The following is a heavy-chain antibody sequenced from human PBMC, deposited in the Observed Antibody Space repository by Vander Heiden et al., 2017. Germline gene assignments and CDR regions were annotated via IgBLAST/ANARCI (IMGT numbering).Heavy chain of an antibody. CDR3: AIGRASPFDY. J-gene: IGHJ4*02. CDR2: IYSGGST. CDR1: GFTVSSNY. Sequence: EVQLVESGGGLIQPGGSLRLSCAASGFTVSSNYMSWVRQAPGKGLEWVSVIYSGGSTYDSDSVKGRFTISRVNSKNTLYLQMKSLRAEDTAVYYCAIGRASPFDYWVQGTLVTVSS. V-gene: IGHV3-53*01.